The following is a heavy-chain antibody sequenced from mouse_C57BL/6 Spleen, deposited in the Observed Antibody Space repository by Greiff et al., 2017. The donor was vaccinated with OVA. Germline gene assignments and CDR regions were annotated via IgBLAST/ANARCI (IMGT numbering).Heavy chain of an antibody. D-gene: IGHD1-3*01. CDR1: GYTFTDYN. V-gene: IGHV1-22*01. J-gene: IGHJ4*01. CDR3: ADITDYAMDY. CDR2: INPNNGGT. Sequence: EVKLVESGPELVKPGASVKMSCKASGYTFTDYNMHWVKQSHGKSLEWIGYINPNNGGTSYNQKFKGKATLTVNKSSSTAYMELRSLTSEDSAVYYCADITDYAMDYWGQGTSVTVSS.